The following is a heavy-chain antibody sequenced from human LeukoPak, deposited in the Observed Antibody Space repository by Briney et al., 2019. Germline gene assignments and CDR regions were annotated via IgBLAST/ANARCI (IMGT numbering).Heavy chain of an antibody. CDR3: ARINQLTTINWFDP. CDR2: IYYSGST. J-gene: IGHJ5*02. V-gene: IGHV4-39*01. CDR1: GGSISSSSYY. Sequence: PSETLSLTCTVSGGSISSSSYYWGWIRQPPGKGLEWIGSIYYSGSTYYNPSLKSRVTISVDTSKNQFSLKLSSVTAADTAVYYCARINQLTTINWFDPWGQGTLVTVSS. D-gene: IGHD4-17*01.